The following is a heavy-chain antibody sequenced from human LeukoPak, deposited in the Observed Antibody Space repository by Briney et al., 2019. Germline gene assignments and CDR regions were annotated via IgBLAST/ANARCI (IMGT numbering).Heavy chain of an antibody. J-gene: IGHJ4*02. Sequence: SGPTLVNPTQTLTLTCTFSGFSLSTSGMGVGWIRQPPGKALEWLALIYWDDDKRYSPSLKSRLTITEDTSKNQVVLTMTNMDPVDTATYYCARVVRGVHFDYWGQGTLVTVSS. CDR1: GFSLSTSGMG. V-gene: IGHV2-5*02. CDR2: IYWDDDK. CDR3: ARVVRGVHFDY. D-gene: IGHD3-10*01.